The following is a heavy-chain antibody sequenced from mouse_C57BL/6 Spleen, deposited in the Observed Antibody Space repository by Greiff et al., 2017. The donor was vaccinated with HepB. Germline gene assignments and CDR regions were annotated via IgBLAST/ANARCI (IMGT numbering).Heavy chain of an antibody. Sequence: EVQLVESGAELVRPGASVKLSCTASGFNIKDDYMHWVKQRPEQGLEWIGWIDPENGDTEYASKFQGKATITADTSSNTAYLQLSSLTSEDTAVYYCTTPYYGSSYWGQGTTLTVSS. D-gene: IGHD1-1*01. J-gene: IGHJ2*01. CDR2: IDPENGDT. V-gene: IGHV14-4*01. CDR3: TTPYYGSSY. CDR1: GFNIKDDY.